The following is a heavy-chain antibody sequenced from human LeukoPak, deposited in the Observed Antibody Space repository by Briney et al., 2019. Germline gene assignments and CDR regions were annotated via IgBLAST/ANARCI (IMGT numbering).Heavy chain of an antibody. J-gene: IGHJ3*02. D-gene: IGHD4-11*01. CDR1: GGSISSYY. Sequence: SETLSLTCTVSGGSISSYYWSWIRQPPGKGLEWIGYIYYSGSTNYNPSLKSRVTISVDTSKNQFSLKLSSVTAADTAVYYCARAPTVMSAFDIWGQGTMVTVSS. CDR3: ARAPTVMSAFDI. CDR2: IYYSGST. V-gene: IGHV4-59*01.